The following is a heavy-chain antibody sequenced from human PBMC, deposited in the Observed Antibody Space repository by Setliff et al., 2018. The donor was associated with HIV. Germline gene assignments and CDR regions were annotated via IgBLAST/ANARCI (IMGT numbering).Heavy chain of an antibody. D-gene: IGHD2-2*01. CDR3: AKEDQRVTSVDY. V-gene: IGHV3-23*01. CDR2: ISGSGGST. J-gene: IGHJ4*02. Sequence: GGSLRLSCAASGLSFSSYVMSWVRQAPGKGLEWVSGISGSGGSTYYADSVKGRFTISRDNSKNTLFLQMNSLRSEDTAVYYCAKEDQRVTSVDYWGQGTPVTVSS. CDR1: GLSFSSYV.